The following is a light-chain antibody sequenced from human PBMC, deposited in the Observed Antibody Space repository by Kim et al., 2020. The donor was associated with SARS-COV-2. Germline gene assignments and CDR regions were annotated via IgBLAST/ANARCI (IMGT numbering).Light chain of an antibody. CDR3: QQSYSTPLT. V-gene: IGKV1-39*01. J-gene: IGKJ4*01. Sequence: ASVRDSVTITCRASQSISSYLNWYQQKPGKAPKLLIYAASSLQSGVPSRFSGSGSGTDFTLTISSLQPEDFATYYCQQSYSTPLTFGGGTKLEI. CDR1: QSISSY. CDR2: AAS.